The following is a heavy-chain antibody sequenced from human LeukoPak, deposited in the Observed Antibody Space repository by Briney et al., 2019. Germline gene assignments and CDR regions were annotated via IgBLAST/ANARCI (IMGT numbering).Heavy chain of an antibody. J-gene: IGHJ4*02. CDR3: APGGGAKGYFDY. D-gene: IGHD2-21*01. CDR2: IIPIFGTT. V-gene: IGHV1-69*13. CDR1: GGTFSRYA. Sequence: ASVKVSCKASGGTFSRYAINWVRQAPGQGLEWMGGIIPIFGTTNYAQKFQGRVTIIADESTSTAYMELSSLRSEDTAVYYCAPGGGAKGYFDYWGQGTLVTVSS.